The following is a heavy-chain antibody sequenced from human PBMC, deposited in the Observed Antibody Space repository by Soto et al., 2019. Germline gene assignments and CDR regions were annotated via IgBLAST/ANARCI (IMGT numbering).Heavy chain of an antibody. D-gene: IGHD2-2*01. CDR1: GYAFTNNW. CDR2: IYPGDSDT. Sequence: GERLDTSCKGSGYAFTNNWIGWVRQIPEKGPEWMRIIYPGDSDTKYNPSFQGRVTISADKSITTTYLQGSRLKASDTAIYYCAASIFCYVMDVSGQGTKVSVS. CDR3: AASIFCYVMDV. V-gene: IGHV5-51*01. J-gene: IGHJ6*02.